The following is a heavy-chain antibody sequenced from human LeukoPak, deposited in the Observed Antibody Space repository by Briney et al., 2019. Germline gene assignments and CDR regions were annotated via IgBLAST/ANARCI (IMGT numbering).Heavy chain of an antibody. CDR3: AKARGATYGTYYFDY. J-gene: IGHJ4*02. Sequence: GGSLRLSCAASGFTFRDFWMHWVRQAPGKGLVWVSRINSDGSNITYADSVKGRFTISRDNSKNTLYLQMNSLRAEDTAVYYCAKARGATYGTYYFDYWGQGTLVTVSS. D-gene: IGHD4/OR15-4a*01. V-gene: IGHV3-74*01. CDR1: GFTFRDFW. CDR2: INSDGSNI.